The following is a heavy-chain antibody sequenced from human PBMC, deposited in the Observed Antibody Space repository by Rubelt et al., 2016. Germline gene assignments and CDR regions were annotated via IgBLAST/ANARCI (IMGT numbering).Heavy chain of an antibody. CDR2: IYYRGST. V-gene: IGHV4-59*01. J-gene: IGHJ4*01. CDR1: GGSISNYH. D-gene: IGHD1-26*01. CDR3: ARWDVDYLDY. Sequence: QVQLQESGPGLVKPSETLSLTCTVSGGSISNYHWSWIRQPPGKGLEWIGYIYYRGSTHYNPSLMSRVTMAVDPSKNQFSLRLSSVTAADTAVYYCARWDVDYLDYWGQGTLVTVSS.